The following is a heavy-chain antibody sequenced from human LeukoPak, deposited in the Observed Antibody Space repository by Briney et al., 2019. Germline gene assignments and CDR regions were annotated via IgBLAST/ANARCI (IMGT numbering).Heavy chain of an antibody. D-gene: IGHD3-16*02. CDR3: ARERESSHAFDI. CDR2: IYYSGST. Sequence: SQTLSLTCTVSGGSISSGGYYWSWIRQPPGKVLEWIGYIYYSGSTNYNPSLKSRVTISVDTSKNQFSLKLSSVTAADTAVYYCARERESSHAFDIWGQGTMVTVSS. CDR1: GGSISSGGYY. V-gene: IGHV4-61*08. J-gene: IGHJ3*02.